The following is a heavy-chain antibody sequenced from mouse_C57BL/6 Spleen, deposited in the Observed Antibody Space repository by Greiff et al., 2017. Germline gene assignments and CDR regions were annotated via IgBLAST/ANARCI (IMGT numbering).Heavy chain of an antibody. D-gene: IGHD1-1*01. CDR1: GFNIKDDY. CDR3: TVITGDY. V-gene: IGHV14-4*01. Sequence: EVQLQPSGAELVRPGASVKLSCTASGFNIKDDYMHWVKQRPEQGLEWIGWIDPENGDTEYASKFQGKATITADTSSNTAYLQLSSLTSEDTAVYYCTVITGDYWGQGTTLTVSS. J-gene: IGHJ2*01. CDR2: IDPENGDT.